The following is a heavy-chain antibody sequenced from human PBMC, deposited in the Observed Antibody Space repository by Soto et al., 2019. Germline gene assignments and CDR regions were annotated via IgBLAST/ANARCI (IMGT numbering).Heavy chain of an antibody. V-gene: IGHV3-9*01. CDR2: ISWNSGNI. CDR3: TKGASTSCFSAFDL. CDR1: GFTFDDYA. D-gene: IGHD2-2*01. Sequence: EVQLVESGGGVVQPGRSLRLSCSASGFTFDDYAMNWVRQAPGKCLEWVSSISWNSGNIVYADSVRGRFTISRDNAKTSLHLQMNSLRAEYTALYYCTKGASTSCFSAFDLWGQGTMVTVSS. J-gene: IGHJ3*01.